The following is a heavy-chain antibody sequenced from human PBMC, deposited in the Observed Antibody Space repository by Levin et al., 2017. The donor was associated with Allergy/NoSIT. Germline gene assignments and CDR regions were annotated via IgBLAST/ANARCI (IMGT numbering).Heavy chain of an antibody. CDR1: GFTFSIYS. V-gene: IGHV3-48*01. D-gene: IGHD2-15*01. CDR3: ARDGGEYCSGDRCQHLDN. CDR2: ISSSSSTI. Sequence: GGSLRLSCAASGFTFSIYSINWVRQAPGKGLEWISYISSSSSTIYYADSVKGRFTISRDNAQNSLYLQMNSLRAEDTAVYYCARDGGEYCSGDRCQHLDNWGQGTLVTVSS. J-gene: IGHJ4*02.